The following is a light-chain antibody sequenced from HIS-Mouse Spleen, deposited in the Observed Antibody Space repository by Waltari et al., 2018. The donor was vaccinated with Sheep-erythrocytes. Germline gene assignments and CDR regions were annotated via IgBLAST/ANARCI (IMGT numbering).Light chain of an antibody. J-gene: IGLJ3*02. CDR1: SSDVGGYTY. V-gene: IGLV2-14*01. CDR3: SSYTSSSTWV. CDR2: EVS. Sequence: QSALTQPRSVSGSPGQSVTISCTGTSSDVGGYTYVSWYQQHPGKAPKLMIYEVSNRPSGVSNRFSGSKSGNTASLTISGLQAEDEADYYCSSYTSSSTWVFGGGTKLTVL.